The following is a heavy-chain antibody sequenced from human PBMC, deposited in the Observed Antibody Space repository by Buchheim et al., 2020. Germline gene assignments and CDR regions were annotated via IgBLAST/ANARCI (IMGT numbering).Heavy chain of an antibody. CDR2: ISYDGSNT. J-gene: IGHJ6*02. CDR3: ARVSVRDYWYDGMDA. V-gene: IGHV3-30-3*01. D-gene: IGHD2-8*02. CDR1: GFIFSSYA. Sequence: QVQLVESGGGVVQPGRSLRLSCAASGFIFSSYAMHWVRQAPGKGLEWVAVISYDGSNTYYVDSLKGRFTISRDNSKNTLYLQVNSLRAEDTAAYYCARVSVRDYWYDGMDAWGQGTT.